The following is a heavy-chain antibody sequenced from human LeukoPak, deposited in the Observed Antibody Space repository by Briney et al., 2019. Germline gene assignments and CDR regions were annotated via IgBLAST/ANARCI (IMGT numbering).Heavy chain of an antibody. CDR1: GGTFSSYA. CDR2: IIPIFGTA. CDR3: ARDVGYSYGPDDAFDI. Sequence: SVKVSCKASGGTFSSYAISWVRQAPGQGLEWMGGIIPIFGTANYAQKFQGRVTITADKSTSTAYMELSSLRSEDTAVYYCARDVGYSYGPDDAFDIWGQGTMVTVSS. D-gene: IGHD5-18*01. J-gene: IGHJ3*02. V-gene: IGHV1-69*06.